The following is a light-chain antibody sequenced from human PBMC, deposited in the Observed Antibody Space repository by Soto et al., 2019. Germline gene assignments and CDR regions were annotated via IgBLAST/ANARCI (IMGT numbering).Light chain of an antibody. CDR1: SSNIGSNA. Sequence: QSAVTQPPSASGTPGQRVTISCSGSSSNIGSNAVNWYQQLPGTAPKLLIYNDHQRPSGVPDRFSGSKSGTSASLAISGLQSEDEADYYCAAWDDSLKGVVFGGGTKLTV. CDR2: NDH. J-gene: IGLJ2*01. CDR3: AAWDDSLKGVV. V-gene: IGLV1-44*01.